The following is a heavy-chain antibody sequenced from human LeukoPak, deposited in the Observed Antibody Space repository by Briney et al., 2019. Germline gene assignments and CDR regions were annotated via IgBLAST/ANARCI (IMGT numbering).Heavy chain of an antibody. J-gene: IGHJ4*02. Sequence: SETLSLTCAVYGGSSSGYYWSWIRQPPGKGLEWIGEINHSGSTNYNPSLKSRVTISVDTSKNQFSLKLSSVTAADTAVYYCARGGEGYFDYWGQGTLVTVSS. CDR1: GGSSSGYY. D-gene: IGHD7-27*01. V-gene: IGHV4-34*01. CDR3: ARGGEGYFDY. CDR2: INHSGST.